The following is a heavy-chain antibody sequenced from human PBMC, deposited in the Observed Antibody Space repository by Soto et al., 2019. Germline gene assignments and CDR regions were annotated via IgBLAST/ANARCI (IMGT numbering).Heavy chain of an antibody. D-gene: IGHD6-6*01. V-gene: IGHV4-34*01. Sequence: SETLSLTCAVYGGSFSGYYWSWIRQPPGKGLEWIGEINHSGSTNYNPSLKSRVTISVDTSKNQFSLKLSSVTAADTAVYYCARSRRSIAARRFDYWGQGTLVTVS. CDR1: GGSFSGYY. J-gene: IGHJ4*02. CDR2: INHSGST. CDR3: ARSRRSIAARRFDY.